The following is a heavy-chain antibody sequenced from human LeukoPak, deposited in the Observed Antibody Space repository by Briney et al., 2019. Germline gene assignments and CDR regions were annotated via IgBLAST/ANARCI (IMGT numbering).Heavy chain of an antibody. J-gene: IGHJ4*02. CDR1: GYTFTGHY. CDR3: ARGGYCTNGECLYIIFDY. V-gene: IGHV1-2*06. CDR2: INPNSGGT. D-gene: IGHD2-8*01. Sequence: ASVKVSCKASGYTFTGHYMHWVRQAPGQGLEWMGLINPNSGGTNYAQKFQGRVTMTRDTSISTAYMELSSLRSDDTAVYYCARGGYCTNGECLYIIFDYLRQGTLVTVSS.